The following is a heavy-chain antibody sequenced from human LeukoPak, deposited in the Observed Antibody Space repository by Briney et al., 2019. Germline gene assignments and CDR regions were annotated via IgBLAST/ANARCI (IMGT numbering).Heavy chain of an antibody. Sequence: PGGSLRLSCAASGFIFTNYNMNWVRQAPGKGLECVSSISSSTNYMYYADSVKGRFTISRDNAKNSLYLQMNSLRAEDTAVYYCARDDYGGNKIDYWGQGTLVTVSP. CDR1: GFIFTNYN. V-gene: IGHV3-21*01. J-gene: IGHJ4*02. D-gene: IGHD4-23*01. CDR2: ISSSTNYM. CDR3: ARDDYGGNKIDY.